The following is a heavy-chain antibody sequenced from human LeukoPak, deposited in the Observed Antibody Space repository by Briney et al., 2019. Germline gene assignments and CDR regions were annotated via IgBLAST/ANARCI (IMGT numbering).Heavy chain of an antibody. V-gene: IGHV3-23*01. CDR3: VGYSSTWPAY. CDR2: FSGSSYST. CDR1: GFTFSSYA. Sequence: GSLRLSCAASGFTFSSYAMSWVRQTPGKGLEWVSSFSGSSYSTYYADSVKGRFTISRDNSKNTLSLQMNSLRDEDTAVYYCVGYSSTWPAYWGQGTLVTVSS. D-gene: IGHD5-12*01. J-gene: IGHJ4*02.